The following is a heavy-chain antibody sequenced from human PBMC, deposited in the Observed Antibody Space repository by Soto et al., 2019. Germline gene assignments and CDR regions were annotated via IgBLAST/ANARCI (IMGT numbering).Heavy chain of an antibody. CDR3: ARDLTGNSSTNWFDP. CDR2: INPSGGST. V-gene: IGHV1-46*01. D-gene: IGHD2-8*02. Sequence: ASVKGCCKPSGYAFTSYYIHWVRQAPRQGLQWMGIINPSGGSTRYAQKFQGRVTMTRDTSTSTVYMELSSLSSEDTAVYYCARDLTGNSSTNWFDPWGQGTMVTVSS. CDR1: GYAFTSYY. J-gene: IGHJ5*02.